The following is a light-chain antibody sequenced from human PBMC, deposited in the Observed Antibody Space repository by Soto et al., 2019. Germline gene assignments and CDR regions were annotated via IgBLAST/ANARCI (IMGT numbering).Light chain of an antibody. CDR3: KQRSNWPWT. Sequence: ENVLTQSAVTLSLSPGERATLSCRAIESVSSNYVAWYQQKPGQAPSLLVYGASSRATGIPDRFSGTGSGTDFNLTISSLEPEDLAVYSCKQRSNWPWTFGQGNKVDIK. CDR2: GAS. J-gene: IGKJ1*01. V-gene: IGKV3D-20*02. CDR1: ESVSSNY.